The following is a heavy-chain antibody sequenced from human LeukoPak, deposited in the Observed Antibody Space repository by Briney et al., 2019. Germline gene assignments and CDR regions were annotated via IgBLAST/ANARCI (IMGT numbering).Heavy chain of an antibody. CDR3: ARSPYYDILAGFYYYFDY. CDR2: ISYDGSNK. D-gene: IGHD3-9*01. Sequence: GGSLRLSCAASGFTFSSYAMHWVRQAPGKGLEWVADISYDGSNKYYADSVKGRLTISRDNSKSTLYLQMNSLRAEETATYYCARSPYYDILAGFYYYFDYWGQGTLVTVSS. CDR1: GFTFSSYA. V-gene: IGHV3-30-3*01. J-gene: IGHJ4*02.